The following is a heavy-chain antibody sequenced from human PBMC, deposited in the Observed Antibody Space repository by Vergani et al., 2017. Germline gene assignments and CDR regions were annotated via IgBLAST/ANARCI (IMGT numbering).Heavy chain of an antibody. CDR2: IYYSGST. Sequence: QVQLQESGPGLVKPSETLSLTCTVSGGSISSYYWSWIRQPPGKGLEWIGYIYYSGSTNYNPSLKSRVTISVDTSKNQFSLKLSSVTAADTAVYYCARHLANAYCGGDCYYDAFDIWGQGTMVTVSS. CDR1: GGSISSYY. D-gene: IGHD2-21*02. J-gene: IGHJ3*02. CDR3: ARHLANAYCGGDCYYDAFDI. V-gene: IGHV4-59*08.